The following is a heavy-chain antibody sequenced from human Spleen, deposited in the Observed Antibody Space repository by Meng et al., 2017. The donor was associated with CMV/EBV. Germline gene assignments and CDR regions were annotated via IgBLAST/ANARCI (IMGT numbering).Heavy chain of an antibody. CDR3: ATPYYYGSFDP. J-gene: IGHJ5*02. CDR1: GYIFANYC. Sequence: SCKVSGYIFANYCMHWVRQAPGKGLEWLGLVDPKNGVALYAERFQGRVTITADTSTDTTYMELSSLTSEDTAVYYCATPYYYGSFDPWGQGTLVTVSS. CDR2: VDPKNGVA. V-gene: IGHV1-69-2*01. D-gene: IGHD3-10*01.